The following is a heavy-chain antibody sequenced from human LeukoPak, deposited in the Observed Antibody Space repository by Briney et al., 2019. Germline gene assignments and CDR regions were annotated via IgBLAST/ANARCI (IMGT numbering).Heavy chain of an antibody. D-gene: IGHD2-15*01. CDR3: AKDVSRMSYYYMDV. V-gene: IGHV3-9*03. CDR2: HSWNSGSI. Sequence: GRSLTLSCAASGFTLDDYAMHWLRQARGKGLEWGSGHSWNSGSIGHASSVKGRFTISRDNAKNSLHLQTNSLSAEDMALYYCAKDVSRMSYYYMDVWGKGTTVTVSS. J-gene: IGHJ6*03. CDR1: GFTLDDYA.